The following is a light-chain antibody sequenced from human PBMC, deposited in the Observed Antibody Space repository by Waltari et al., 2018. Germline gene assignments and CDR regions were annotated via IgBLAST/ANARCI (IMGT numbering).Light chain of an antibody. CDR2: DVS. CDR1: SSDVGGYNY. J-gene: IGLJ1*01. Sequence: QSALTQPASVSGSPGQSITISCTGTSSDVGGYNYVSWYQQHPGMAPKLMIFDVSNRPAVVSKRFSGSKAGNTASLTISGLQAEDEADDYCSSYTSSSTSYVFGTGTKVTVL. CDR3: SSYTSSSTSYV. V-gene: IGLV2-14*03.